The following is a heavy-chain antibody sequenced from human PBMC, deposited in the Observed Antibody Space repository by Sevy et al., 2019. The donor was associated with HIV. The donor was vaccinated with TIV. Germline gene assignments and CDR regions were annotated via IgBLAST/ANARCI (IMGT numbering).Heavy chain of an antibody. V-gene: IGHV4-59*01. CDR3: SRAPPVRSGDDSLNWFDP. D-gene: IGHD2-21*02. J-gene: IGHJ5*02. Sequence: SETLSLTCSVSAGSISAYYWSWIRQPPGKGLEWIAYIHDSGNSNYNPSLKSRVTISMDTSKNQFSLKVTSVTEADTAMDYCSRAPPVRSGDDSLNWFDPWGQGILVTVSS. CDR2: IHDSGNS. CDR1: AGSISAYY.